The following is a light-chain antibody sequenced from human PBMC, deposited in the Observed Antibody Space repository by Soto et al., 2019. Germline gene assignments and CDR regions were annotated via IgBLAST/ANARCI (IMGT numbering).Light chain of an antibody. J-gene: IGLJ2*01. Sequence: QSVLTQPPSVSAAPGQKVTISCSGSSSNIGNNYVSWYQHLPGTAPKLLISDNSERPSGIPDRFSGSKSGTSATLGITGLQTGDEADYYCGTWDSSLSAVVFGGGTKSPS. CDR1: SSNIGNNY. CDR2: DNS. V-gene: IGLV1-51*01. CDR3: GTWDSSLSAVV.